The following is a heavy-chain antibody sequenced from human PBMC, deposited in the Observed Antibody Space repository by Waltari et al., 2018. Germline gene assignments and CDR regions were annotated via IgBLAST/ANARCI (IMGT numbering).Heavy chain of an antibody. CDR1: GVIVSNNY. V-gene: IGHV3-53*01. J-gene: IGHJ4*02. CDR3: TSDHGLSWPLD. CDR2: IYRGGET. Sequence: EVHLVESGGGLVHPGDSVRLSCAACGVIVSNNYMSWVRQPPGKGLEWVSVIYRGGETYYADSVKGRFTISRDNSKNTLDLQMNNVRAEDTAVYYCTSDHGLSWPLDWGQGTMVTVSS. D-gene: IGHD6-13*01.